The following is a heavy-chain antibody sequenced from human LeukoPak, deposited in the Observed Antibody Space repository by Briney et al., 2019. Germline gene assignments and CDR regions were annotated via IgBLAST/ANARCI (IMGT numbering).Heavy chain of an antibody. D-gene: IGHD3-22*01. CDR3: ATDFYDST. V-gene: IGHV3-15*07. CDR2: IRSNSDGGTI. Sequence: SGGSLRLSCATSGFTFSNAWMNWVRQAPGKGLEWVGRIRSNSDGGTIDYAAPVKGRFTLSRDDSKTTLYLQMNSLQTEDTAVYYCATDFYDSTWGRGTLVTVSS. J-gene: IGHJ5*02. CDR1: GFTFSNAW.